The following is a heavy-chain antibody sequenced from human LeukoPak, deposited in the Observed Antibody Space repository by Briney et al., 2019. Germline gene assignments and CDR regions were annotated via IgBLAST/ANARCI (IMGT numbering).Heavy chain of an antibody. V-gene: IGHV3-23*01. CDR3: AKISLTGYYGSSYYFDY. CDR2: ISGSGGST. Sequence: GGSLRLSCAASGFTFSSYAMSWVRQAPGKGLEWVSAISGSGGSTYYADSVKGRFTISRDNSKNTLYLQMNSLRAEDTAVYYCAKISLTGYYGSSYYFDYWGQGTLVTVSS. D-gene: IGHD3-9*01. CDR1: GFTFSSYA. J-gene: IGHJ4*02.